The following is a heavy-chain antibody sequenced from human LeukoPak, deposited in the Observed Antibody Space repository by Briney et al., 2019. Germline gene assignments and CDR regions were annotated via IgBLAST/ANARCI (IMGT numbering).Heavy chain of an antibody. V-gene: IGHV3-30*02. CDR2: IRYDGSNK. Sequence: GGSLRLSCAASGFTFSSYGMHWVRQAPGKGLEWVAFIRYDGSNKYYADSVKGRFTISRDNSKNTLYLQMNSLRAEDTAVYYCAKYSSGWYPNYYGMDVWGQGTTVTVSS. D-gene: IGHD6-19*01. J-gene: IGHJ6*02. CDR1: GFTFSSYG. CDR3: AKYSSGWYPNYYGMDV.